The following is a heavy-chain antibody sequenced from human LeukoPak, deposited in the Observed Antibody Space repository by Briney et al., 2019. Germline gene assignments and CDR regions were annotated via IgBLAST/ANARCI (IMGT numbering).Heavy chain of an antibody. Sequence: SVKVSCKASGGTFSSYTISWVRQAPGQGLEWMGRIIPILGIANYAQKFQGRVTITADKSTSTAYMELSSLRSEDTAVYYCATCGYSYGTGYYYYMDVWGKGTTVTVSS. J-gene: IGHJ6*03. CDR1: GGTFSSYT. V-gene: IGHV1-69*02. D-gene: IGHD5-18*01. CDR3: ATCGYSYGTGYYYYMDV. CDR2: IIPILGIA.